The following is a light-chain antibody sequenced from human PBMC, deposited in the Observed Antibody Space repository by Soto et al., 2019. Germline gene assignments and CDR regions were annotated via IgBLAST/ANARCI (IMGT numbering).Light chain of an antibody. CDR3: QQYNNWSLT. CDR2: GAS. Sequence: EIVMTQSPATLSVSPGERATLSCRASQSDSSNLAWYQQKPGQAPRLLIYGASTRATGNPARFSGSRSGRELTLTISSLQPEGFAVYYCQQYNNWSLTFGGGTKVEIK. CDR1: QSDSSN. J-gene: IGKJ4*01. V-gene: IGKV3-15*01.